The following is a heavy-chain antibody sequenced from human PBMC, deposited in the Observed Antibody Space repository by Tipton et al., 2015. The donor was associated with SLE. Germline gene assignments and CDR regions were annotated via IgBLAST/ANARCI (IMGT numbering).Heavy chain of an antibody. Sequence: TLSLTCSVSGGSIYNSIYYWGWIRQPPGKGLEWIGEIIHSGTTHYNPSLKSRVTISIDTSKNQFSLRLISVTAADTAVYYCARGGYYFDSDGIDYWGQGVLVTVSS. V-gene: IGHV4-39*07. CDR1: GGSIYNSIYY. D-gene: IGHD3-22*01. J-gene: IGHJ4*02. CDR2: IIHSGTT. CDR3: ARGGYYFDSDGIDY.